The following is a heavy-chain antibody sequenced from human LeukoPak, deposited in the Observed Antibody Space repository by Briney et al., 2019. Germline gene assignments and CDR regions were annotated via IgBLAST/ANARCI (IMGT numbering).Heavy chain of an antibody. D-gene: IGHD6-13*01. V-gene: IGHV3-30*04. J-gene: IGHJ4*02. CDR2: ISYDGSIN. CDR1: GFTFSSYA. Sequence: EGSPRLSCAASGFTFSSYAMHWVRQAPGKGLEWVALISYDGSINDYADSVKGRFTISRDNSKNTLYLQMNSLRADDTAMYYCARGSYSSSWKTFDYWGQGTLVTVSS. CDR3: ARGSYSSSWKTFDY.